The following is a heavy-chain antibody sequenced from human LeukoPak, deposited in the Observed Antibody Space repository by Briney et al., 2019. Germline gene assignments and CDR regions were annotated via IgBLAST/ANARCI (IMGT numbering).Heavy chain of an antibody. Sequence: SETLSLTCTVSGGSISSYYWSWIRQPPGKGLEWIGYIYYSGSTNYNPSLKSRVTISVDTSKNQFSLKLSSVTAADTAVYYCARLTALCYFDYWGQGTLVTVSS. CDR2: IYYSGST. V-gene: IGHV4-59*01. J-gene: IGHJ4*02. CDR1: GGSISSYY. D-gene: IGHD2-21*01. CDR3: ARLTALCYFDY.